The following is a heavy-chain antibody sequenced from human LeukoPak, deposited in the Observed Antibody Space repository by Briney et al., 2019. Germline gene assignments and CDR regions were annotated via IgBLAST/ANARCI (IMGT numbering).Heavy chain of an antibody. V-gene: IGHV3-11*06. CDR1: GFTFSDYY. D-gene: IGHD1-26*01. CDR2: ISSSSSYT. CDR3: ARPLTSGSYSFDY. Sequence: GGSLRLSCAASGFTFSDYYMSWIRQAPGKGLEWVSYISSSSSYTNYADSVKGRFTISRDNAKNSLYLQMNSLRAEDTAVYYCARPLTSGSYSFDYRGQGTLVTVSS. J-gene: IGHJ4*02.